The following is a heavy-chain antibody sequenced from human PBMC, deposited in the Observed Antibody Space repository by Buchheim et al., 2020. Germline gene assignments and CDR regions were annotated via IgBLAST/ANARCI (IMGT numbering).Heavy chain of an antibody. Sequence: EVQLVESGGGLVQPGGSLRLSCAASGFTFSSYEMNWVRQAPGKGLEWVSYISSSGSTIYYADSVKGRFTISRDNAKNSLYLQMNSLRAEDTAVYYCASDSGSYYVVRGTLYYWGQGTL. D-gene: IGHD1-26*01. V-gene: IGHV3-48*03. CDR3: ASDSGSYYVVRGTLYY. J-gene: IGHJ4*02. CDR1: GFTFSSYE. CDR2: ISSSGSTI.